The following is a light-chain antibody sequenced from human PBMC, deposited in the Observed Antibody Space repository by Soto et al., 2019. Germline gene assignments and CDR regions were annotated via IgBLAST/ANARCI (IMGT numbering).Light chain of an antibody. Sequence: ESVLTQSPGTLSLSPGETATLSCRASQTIGNIFLFWYQQKPGQAPRLLIYGASSRATGIPDRFSGSGSGTDFTLTINRLEPEDFAVYYCHQYSSAPYTFGQGTNLEIK. CDR1: QTIGNIF. J-gene: IGKJ2*01. V-gene: IGKV3-20*01. CDR2: GAS. CDR3: HQYSSAPYT.